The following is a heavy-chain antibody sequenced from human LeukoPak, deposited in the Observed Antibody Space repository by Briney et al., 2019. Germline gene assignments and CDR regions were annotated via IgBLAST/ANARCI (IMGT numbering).Heavy chain of an antibody. CDR1: GFTFSSYA. CDR3: ARDLGSSGYSPFDY. J-gene: IGHJ4*02. V-gene: IGHV3-64*01. CDR2: ISSNGGST. D-gene: IGHD3-22*01. Sequence: GGSLGLSCAASGFTFSSYAMHWVRQAPGKGLEYVSAISSNGGSTYYANSVKGRFTISRDNSKNTLYLQMGSLRAEDMAVYYCARDLGSSGYSPFDYWGQGTLVTVSS.